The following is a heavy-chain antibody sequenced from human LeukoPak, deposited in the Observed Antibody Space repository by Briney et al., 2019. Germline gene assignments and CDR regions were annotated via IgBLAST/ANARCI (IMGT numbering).Heavy chain of an antibody. CDR3: ARPQVIRGYSYGHGAFDI. D-gene: IGHD5-18*01. V-gene: IGHV4-31*03. J-gene: IGHJ3*02. CDR1: GGSLSGGGYY. Sequence: SETLSLTCTVSGGSLSGGGYYWSWVRQHPGRGVEWVGYIYYSGSTYYNPSLKSRVTISVDTSKNQFSLKLSSVTAADTAVYYCARPQVIRGYSYGHGAFDIWGQGTMVTVSS. CDR2: IYYSGST.